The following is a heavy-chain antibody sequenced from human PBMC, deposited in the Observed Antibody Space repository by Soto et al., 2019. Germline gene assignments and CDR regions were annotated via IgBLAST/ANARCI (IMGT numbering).Heavy chain of an antibody. J-gene: IGHJ6*02. D-gene: IGHD3-3*02. CDR3: ATDRPITFLEWLNSYGMDV. CDR2: ISAYNGNT. Sequence: ASVKVSCKASGYTFTSYGISWVRQAPGQGLEWMGWISAYNGNTNYAQKLQGRVTMTTDTSTSTAYMELRSLRSDDTAVYYCATDRPITFLEWLNSYGMDVWGQGTTVTVSS. V-gene: IGHV1-18*01. CDR1: GYTFTSYG.